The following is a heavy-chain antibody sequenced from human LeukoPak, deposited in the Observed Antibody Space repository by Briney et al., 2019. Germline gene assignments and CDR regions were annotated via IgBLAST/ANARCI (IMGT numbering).Heavy chain of an antibody. D-gene: IGHD3-22*01. V-gene: IGHV1-18*01. CDR3: ASPGHYYDSSGYYDY. Sequence: ASVKVSCKASGYTFTSYGISWVRQAPGQGLEWMGWISAYNGNTNYAQKLQGRVTMTTDTSTSTAYMELRSLRSDDTAVYYCASPGHYYDSSGYYDYWGQGTLVTASS. J-gene: IGHJ4*02. CDR1: GYTFTSYG. CDR2: ISAYNGNT.